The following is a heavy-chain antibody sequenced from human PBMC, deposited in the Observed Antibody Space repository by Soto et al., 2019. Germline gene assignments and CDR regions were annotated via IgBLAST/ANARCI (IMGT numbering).Heavy chain of an antibody. D-gene: IGHD3-10*01. CDR1: GFSLSTSGVG. J-gene: IGHJ2*01. Sequence: QITLKESGPTLVKPTQTLTLTCTFSGFSLSTSGVGVGWIRQPPGKALEWLALIYWDDDKRYSPSLKSRLTITPHTSIHQQLLITTDMPPVGPTADCCPHGRSRVPRVRARDFDLWGPGTLATLS. CDR2: IYWDDDK. V-gene: IGHV2-5*02. CDR3: PHGRSRVPRVRARDFDL.